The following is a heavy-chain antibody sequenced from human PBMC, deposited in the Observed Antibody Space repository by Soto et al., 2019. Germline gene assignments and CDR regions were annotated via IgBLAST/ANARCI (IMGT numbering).Heavy chain of an antibody. D-gene: IGHD3-10*01. V-gene: IGHV3-30*18. Sequence: QVQLVESGGGVVQPGRSLRLSCAASGFTFRRYGMHWVRQAPGKGLDWAAVISFDGSYKDYADSVKGRFTISRDNSKNTLFLQMSSLRPEDTAVYYCVKDSYFGSGSTLFEFWGQGTLVTVSS. CDR1: GFTFRRYG. J-gene: IGHJ4*02. CDR2: ISFDGSYK. CDR3: VKDSYFGSGSTLFEF.